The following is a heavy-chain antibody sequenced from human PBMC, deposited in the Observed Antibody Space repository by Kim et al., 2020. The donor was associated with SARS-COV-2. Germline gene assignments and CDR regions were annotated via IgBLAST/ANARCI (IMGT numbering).Heavy chain of an antibody. CDR2: IKKSTDGGTT. D-gene: IGHD2-2*01. Sequence: GGSVRLSCAASGLTFSDSWMTWVRQAPGKGLEWVGRIKKSTDGGTTEYAATVKVRFTISRDDSKNTVWLQRNSLKTEDTGVYYCRIDCAGSTRCYDAFAMWGKGTMVTVSS. CDR1: GLTFSDSW. V-gene: IGHV3-15*01. CDR3: RIDCAGSTRCYDAFAM. J-gene: IGHJ3*02.